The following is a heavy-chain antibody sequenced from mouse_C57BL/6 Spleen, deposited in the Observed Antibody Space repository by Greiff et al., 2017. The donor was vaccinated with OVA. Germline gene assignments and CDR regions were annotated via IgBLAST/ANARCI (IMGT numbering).Heavy chain of an antibody. CDR1: GYTFTDYY. CDR3: ASYYYYGYFDY. CDR2: INPYNGGT. Sequence: VQLKESGPVLVKPGASVKMSCKASGYTFTDYYMNWVKQSNGKSLEWIGVINPYNGGTSYNQKFKGKATLTVDKSSSTAYMELNSLTSEDSAVYYCASYYYYGYFDYWGQGTTLTVSS. V-gene: IGHV1-19*01. D-gene: IGHD1-1*01. J-gene: IGHJ2*01.